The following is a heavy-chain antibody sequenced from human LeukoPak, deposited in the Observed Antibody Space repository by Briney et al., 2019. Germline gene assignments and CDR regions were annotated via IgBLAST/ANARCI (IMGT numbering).Heavy chain of an antibody. V-gene: IGHV3-11*01. CDR2: ISSSGSTI. CDR3: AREARGYETGLDYYYYGMDV. CDR1: GFTVSSNY. Sequence: GGSLRLSCAASGFTVSSNYMSWVRQAPGKGLEWVSYISSSGSTIYYADSVKGRFTISRDNAKNSLYLQMNSLRAEDTAVYYCAREARGYETGLDYYYYGMDVWGQGTTVTVSS. D-gene: IGHD5-12*01. J-gene: IGHJ6*02.